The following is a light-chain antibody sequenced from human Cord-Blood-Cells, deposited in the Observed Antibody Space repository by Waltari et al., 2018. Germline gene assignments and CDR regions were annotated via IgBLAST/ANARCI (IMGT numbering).Light chain of an antibody. J-gene: IGLJ1*01. CDR3: CSYAGSSTYV. Sequence: QSALTQPASVSGSPGQSITISCTGTSSDVWSYNLVSWYQQHTGKAPKLMIYEGSKRPSWVSNRFSGSKSGNTASLTSSGLQAEDEADYYCCSYAGSSTYVFGTGTKVTVL. V-gene: IGLV2-23*01. CDR2: EGS. CDR1: SSDVWSYNL.